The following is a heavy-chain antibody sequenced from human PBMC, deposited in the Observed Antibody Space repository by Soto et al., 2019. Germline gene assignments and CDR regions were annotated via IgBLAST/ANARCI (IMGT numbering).Heavy chain of an antibody. Sequence: EVQLVESGGGLVKPGGSLRLSCAASGFTFSSYSMNWVRQAPGKGLEWVSSISSSSSYIYYADSVKGRFTISRDNAKNSLYLQMNSLRAEDTAVYYCALMQSGDFDIWGQGTMVTVSS. CDR1: GFTFSSYS. D-gene: IGHD2-8*01. V-gene: IGHV3-21*01. J-gene: IGHJ3*02. CDR2: ISSSSSYI. CDR3: ALMQSGDFDI.